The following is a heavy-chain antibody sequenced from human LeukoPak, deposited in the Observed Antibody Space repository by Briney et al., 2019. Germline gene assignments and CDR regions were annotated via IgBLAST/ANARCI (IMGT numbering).Heavy chain of an antibody. V-gene: IGHV3-23*01. D-gene: IGHD2-15*01. CDR3: AKDLGYCSGGSCYEVGAFDI. J-gene: IGHJ3*02. Sequence: GGSLRLSCAASGFTFSSYAMSWVRQAPGKGLEWVSSISSSSSYIYYADSVKGRFTISRDNSKNTLYLQMNSLRAEDTAVYYCAKDLGYCSGGSCYEVGAFDIWGQGTMVTVSS. CDR1: GFTFSSYA. CDR2: ISSSSSYI.